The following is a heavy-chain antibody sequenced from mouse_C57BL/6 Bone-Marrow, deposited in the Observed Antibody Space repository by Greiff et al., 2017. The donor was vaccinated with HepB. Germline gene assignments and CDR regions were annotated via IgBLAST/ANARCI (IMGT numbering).Heavy chain of an antibody. Sequence: QVQLQQPGAELVMPGASVKLSCKASGYPFPSSWMHWVKQRPGQGLEWIGELDPSDSYTNYNQQFKGKSTLTADKSSSTAYMQLSSLTSEDSAVYDCARRSVVASDYWGQGTTLTVSS. CDR2: LDPSDSYT. D-gene: IGHD1-1*01. V-gene: IGHV1-69*01. CDR1: GYPFPSSW. J-gene: IGHJ2*01. CDR3: ARRSVVASDY.